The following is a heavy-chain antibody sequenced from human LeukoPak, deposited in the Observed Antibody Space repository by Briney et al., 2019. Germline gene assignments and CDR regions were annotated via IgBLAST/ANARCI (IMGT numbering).Heavy chain of an antibody. CDR3: ATARNTIFGFDY. CDR1: GFTVSSNY. D-gene: IGHD3-3*01. Sequence: GSLRLSCAASGFTVSSNYMSWVRQAPGKGLEWVSVIYSGGSTYYADSVKGRFTISRDNSKNTLYLQMNSLRAEDTAVYYCATARNTIFGFDYWGQGTLVTVSS. J-gene: IGHJ4*02. CDR2: IYSGGST. V-gene: IGHV3-53*01.